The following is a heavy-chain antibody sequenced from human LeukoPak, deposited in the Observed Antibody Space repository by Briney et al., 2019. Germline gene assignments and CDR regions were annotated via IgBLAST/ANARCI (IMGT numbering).Heavy chain of an antibody. D-gene: IGHD3-3*01. CDR1: GFTFDDYA. CDR2: ISWNSGSI. Sequence: GGSLRLSCAASGFTFDDYAMHWVRQAPGKGLEWVSGISWNSGSIGYADSVKGRFTISRDNAKNSLYLQMNSLRAEDTALYYCARDKPLYDFWSAGNWFDPWGQGTLVTVSS. J-gene: IGHJ5*02. V-gene: IGHV3-9*01. CDR3: ARDKPLYDFWSAGNWFDP.